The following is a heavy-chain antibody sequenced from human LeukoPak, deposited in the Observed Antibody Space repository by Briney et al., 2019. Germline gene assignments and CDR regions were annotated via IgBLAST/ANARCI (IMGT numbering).Heavy chain of an antibody. CDR3: ARGLGGSGSYFLTFDY. D-gene: IGHD1-26*01. CDR1: GGTFSSYA. V-gene: IGHV1-69*04. J-gene: IGHJ4*02. CDR2: IIPILGIA. Sequence: SVKVSCKASGGTFSSYAISWVRQAPGQGLEWMGRIIPILGIANYAQKFQGRVTITADKSTSTAYMELSSLRSDDTAVYYCARGLGGSGSYFLTFDYWGQGTLVTVSS.